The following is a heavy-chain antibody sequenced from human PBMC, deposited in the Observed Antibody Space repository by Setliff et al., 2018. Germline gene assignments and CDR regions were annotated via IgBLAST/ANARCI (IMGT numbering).Heavy chain of an antibody. CDR1: GYTFRQSI. D-gene: IGHD3-3*01. CDR3: MRLVRFCSRTVCQRTSGDEA. V-gene: IGHV1-18*01. Sequence: ASVKVSCKASGYTFRQSIFSWVRQAPGQGLEWLGWIGVYSGNTYSAQRFQGRVSVTTDESTNTAYLELGGLRSADTAVYYCMRLVRFCSRTVCQRTSGDEAWGQGTLVTVSS. J-gene: IGHJ5*02. CDR2: IGVYSGNT.